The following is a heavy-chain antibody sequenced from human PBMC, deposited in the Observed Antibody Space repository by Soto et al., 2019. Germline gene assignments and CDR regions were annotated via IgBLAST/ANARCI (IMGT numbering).Heavy chain of an antibody. CDR1: GDSISTVDYF. J-gene: IGHJ5*01. CDR2: IYKSATT. Sequence: SETLSLTCSVSGDSISTVDYFWAWIRQPPGQALEYIGYIYKSATTYYNPSFESRVAISLDTSKSQFSLNVTSVTAADTAVYFCAKGRYCLTGRCFPNWFDSWGQGTLVTVSS. CDR3: AKGRYCLTGRCFPNWFDS. V-gene: IGHV4-30-4*01. D-gene: IGHD2-15*01.